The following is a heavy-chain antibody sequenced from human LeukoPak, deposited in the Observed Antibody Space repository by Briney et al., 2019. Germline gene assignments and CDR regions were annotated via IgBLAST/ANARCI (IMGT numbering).Heavy chain of an antibody. Sequence: GSLRLSCAASGFTFSNYWMTWVRQPPGKGLEWIGSIYYSGSTYYNPSLKSRVTISVDTSKNQFSLKLSSVTAADTAVYYCARDSLGSHAFDIWGQGTMVTVSS. CDR1: GFTFSNYW. J-gene: IGHJ3*02. CDR2: IYYSGST. V-gene: IGHV4-39*07. D-gene: IGHD2-15*01. CDR3: ARDSLGSHAFDI.